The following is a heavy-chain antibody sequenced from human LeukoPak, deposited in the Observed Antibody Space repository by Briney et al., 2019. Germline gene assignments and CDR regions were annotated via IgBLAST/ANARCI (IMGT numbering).Heavy chain of an antibody. CDR1: GFTFSSYA. J-gene: IGHJ4*02. CDR3: ARVGIAAAGTGCDY. D-gene: IGHD6-13*01. CDR2: ISYDGSNK. V-gene: IGHV3-30*07. Sequence: PGGSLRLSCAASGFTFSSYAMHWVRQAPGKGLEWVAVISYDGSNKYYADSVKGRFTISRDNAKNSLYLQMNSLRAEDTAVYYCARVGIAAAGTGCDYWGQGTLVTVSS.